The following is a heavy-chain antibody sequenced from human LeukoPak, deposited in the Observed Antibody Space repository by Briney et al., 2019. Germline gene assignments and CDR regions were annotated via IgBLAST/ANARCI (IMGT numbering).Heavy chain of an antibody. Sequence: GRSLRLSCAASGFTFSSYGMHWVRQAPGKGLEWVAVISYDGSNKYYADSVKGRFTISRDNSKSTLYLQMNSLRAEDTAVYYCAKWGGYDYVWGSYRYVAFDIWGQGTMVTVSS. CDR2: ISYDGSNK. CDR3: AKWGGYDYVWGSYRYVAFDI. J-gene: IGHJ3*02. D-gene: IGHD3-16*02. V-gene: IGHV3-30*18. CDR1: GFTFSSYG.